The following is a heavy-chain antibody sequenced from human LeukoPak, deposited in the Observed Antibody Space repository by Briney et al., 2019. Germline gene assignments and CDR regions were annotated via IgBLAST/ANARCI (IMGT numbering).Heavy chain of an antibody. V-gene: IGHV3-74*01. J-gene: IGHJ4*02. CDR3: ARVPAAAAGAGTDY. D-gene: IGHD6-13*01. CDR2: ITGDGSGT. Sequence: GGSLRLSCAASGFTFTNYWMHWVRQAPGKGLVWLSRITGDGSGTDYADSVRGRFTISRDNAKNTLFLQINSLRAEDTAVYYCARVPAAAAGAGTDYWGQGISVTVSS. CDR1: GFTFTNYW.